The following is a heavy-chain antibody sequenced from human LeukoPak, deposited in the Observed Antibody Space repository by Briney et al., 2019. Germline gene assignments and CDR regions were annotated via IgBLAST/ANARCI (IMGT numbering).Heavy chain of an antibody. V-gene: IGHV4-34*01. CDR2: INHSGST. Sequence: SETLSLTCAVYGGSFSGYYWSWIRQPPGKGLEWIGEINHSGSTNYNPSLKSRVTISVDTSKNQFSLKLSSVTAADTAVCYCASEYYGSGSYFFDYWGQGTLVTVSS. CDR1: GGSFSGYY. J-gene: IGHJ4*02. D-gene: IGHD3-10*01. CDR3: ASEYYGSGSYFFDY.